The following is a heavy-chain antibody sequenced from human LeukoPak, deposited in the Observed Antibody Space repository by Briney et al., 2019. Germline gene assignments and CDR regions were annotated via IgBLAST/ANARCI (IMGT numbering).Heavy chain of an antibody. CDR1: GFSVKTNY. Sequence: GGSLRLSCAVSGFSVKTNYLTWVRQAPGKGLESVSVLYSGGSAYYTDSVKGRFTISRDTSKNTLYLQMNSLRAEDTAVYYCAREGEGGYFDYWGQGTLVTVSS. CDR3: AREGEGGYFDY. V-gene: IGHV3-53*05. J-gene: IGHJ4*02. CDR2: LYSGGSA. D-gene: IGHD2-21*01.